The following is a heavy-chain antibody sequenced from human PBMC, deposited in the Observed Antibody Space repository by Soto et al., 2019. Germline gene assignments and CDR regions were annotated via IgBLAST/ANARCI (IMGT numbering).Heavy chain of an antibody. CDR3: ARSYVRSWLRSGDSDAFDI. V-gene: IGHV4-39*01. CDR1: GGSISSSSYY. D-gene: IGHD5-12*01. J-gene: IGHJ3*02. Sequence: SETLSLTCTVSGGSISSSSYYWGWIRQPPGKGLEWIGSIYYSGSTYYNPSLKSRVTISVDTSKNQFSLKLSSVTAADTAVYYCARSYVRSWLRSGDSDAFDIWGQGTMVTVSS. CDR2: IYYSGST.